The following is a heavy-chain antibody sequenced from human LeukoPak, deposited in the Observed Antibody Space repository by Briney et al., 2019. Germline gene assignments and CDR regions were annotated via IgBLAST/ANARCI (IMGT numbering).Heavy chain of an antibody. V-gene: IGHV3-7*03. CDR1: GFTFSSYW. CDR3: AKDPNGDYIGAFDF. CDR2: IKQDGSEK. Sequence: GGSLRLSCAASGFTFSSYWMSWVRQAPGKGLEWVANIKQDGSEKYYVDSVKGRFTISRDNAKNSLYLQMNSLRADDTAIYYCAKDPNGDYIGAFDFWGHGIMVTVSS. J-gene: IGHJ3*01. D-gene: IGHD4-17*01.